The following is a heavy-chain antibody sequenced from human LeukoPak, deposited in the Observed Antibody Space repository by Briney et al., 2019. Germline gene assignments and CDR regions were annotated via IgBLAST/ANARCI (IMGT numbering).Heavy chain of an antibody. D-gene: IGHD3-9*01. CDR2: IGTAGDT. Sequence: GGSLRLSCAASGFTFSTSDMHWVRQVTGKGLEWVSAIGTAGDTYYSHSVKGRFTISRENAKNSLYLHMNSLSAGDTAVYFCARGHMLTGYYNFAWFDPWGQGTLVTVSS. V-gene: IGHV3-13*01. CDR1: GFTFSTSD. CDR3: ARGHMLTGYYNFAWFDP. J-gene: IGHJ5*02.